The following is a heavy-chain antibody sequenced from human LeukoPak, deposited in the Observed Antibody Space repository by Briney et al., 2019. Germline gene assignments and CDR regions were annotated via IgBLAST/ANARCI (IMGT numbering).Heavy chain of an antibody. Sequence: ASVEVSCKVSGYTLTELSMHWVRQAPGKGLEWMGGFDPEDGETIYAQKFQGRVTMTEDTSTDTAYMELSSLRSEDTAVYYCATTFGYSSGWTGWFDPWGQGTLVTVSS. D-gene: IGHD6-19*01. CDR3: ATTFGYSSGWTGWFDP. CDR1: GYTLTELS. CDR2: FDPEDGET. V-gene: IGHV1-24*01. J-gene: IGHJ5*02.